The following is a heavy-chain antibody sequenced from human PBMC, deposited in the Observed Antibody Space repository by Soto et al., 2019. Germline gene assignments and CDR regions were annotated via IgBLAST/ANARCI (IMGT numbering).Heavy chain of an antibody. CDR1: GFTFSSYG. J-gene: IGHJ4*02. CDR3: AKGGGLGGIRYDNFDY. V-gene: IGHV3-30*18. D-gene: IGHD3-16*02. Sequence: GGSLRLSCAASGFTFSSYGMHWVRQAPGKGLEWVAVISYDGSNKYYADSVKGRFTISRDNSKNTLYLQMNSLRAEDTAVYYCAKGGGLGGIRYDNFDYWGQGTLVTVSS. CDR2: ISYDGSNK.